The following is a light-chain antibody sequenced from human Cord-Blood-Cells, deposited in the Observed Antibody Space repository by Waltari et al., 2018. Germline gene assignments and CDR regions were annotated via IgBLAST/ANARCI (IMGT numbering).Light chain of an antibody. CDR2: EGS. CDR3: CSYAGSSTWV. J-gene: IGLJ3*02. Sequence: QSALTQPASVSGSPGQSITISCTGTSSDVGRYNLVSWYQQHPGKAPKLRIYEGSKRPSGVSNRFSVSKSGNTASLTISGLQAEDEADYYCCSYAGSSTWVFGGGTKLTVL. CDR1: SSDVGRYNL. V-gene: IGLV2-23*01.